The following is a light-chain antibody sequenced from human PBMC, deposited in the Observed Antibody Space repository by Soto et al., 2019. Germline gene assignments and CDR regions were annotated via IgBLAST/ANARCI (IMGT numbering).Light chain of an antibody. Sequence: DIVLTQSPASLTVSLGERATINCRSSQRVLKSSTNKKCVAWYQHKPGQPPKLLINWASTRESGVPARFSGSGSGTDFTLTISSLQAEDVAVYYCQQYSTPPFTFGPGTTVEIK. J-gene: IGKJ3*01. CDR2: WAS. CDR3: QQYSTPPFT. V-gene: IGKV4-1*01. CDR1: QRVLKSSTNKKC.